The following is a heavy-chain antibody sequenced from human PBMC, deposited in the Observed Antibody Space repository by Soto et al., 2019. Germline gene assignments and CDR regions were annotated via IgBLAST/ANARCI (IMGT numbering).Heavy chain of an antibody. CDR2: ISYDGSNK. J-gene: IGHJ5*02. V-gene: IGHV3-30-3*01. CDR3: ARDLAPAAAGSGGWFDP. D-gene: IGHD6-13*01. CDR1: GFTFSSYA. Sequence: QVQLVESGGGVVQPGRSLRLSCAASGFTFSSYAMHWVRQAPGKGLEWVAVISYDGSNKYYADSVKGRFTISRDNSKKTLYLQMNSLRAEDTAVYYCARDLAPAAAGSGGWFDPWGQGTLVTVSS.